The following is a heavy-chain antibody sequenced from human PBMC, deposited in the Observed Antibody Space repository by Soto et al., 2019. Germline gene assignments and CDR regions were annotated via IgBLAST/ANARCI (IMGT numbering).Heavy chain of an antibody. CDR3: ARMSYYDSSGYSYYFDY. V-gene: IGHV4-59*01. J-gene: IGHJ4*02. CDR2: IYYSGST. CDR1: GGSISSYY. Sequence: PSETLSLTCTVSGGSISSYYWSWIRQPPGKGLEWIGYIYYSGSTNYNPSLKSRVTISVDTSKNQFSLKLSSVTAADTAVYYCARMSYYDSSGYSYYFDYWGQGTLVTVSS. D-gene: IGHD3-22*01.